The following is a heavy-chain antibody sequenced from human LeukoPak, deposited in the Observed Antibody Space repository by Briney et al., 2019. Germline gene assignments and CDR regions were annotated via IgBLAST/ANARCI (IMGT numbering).Heavy chain of an antibody. J-gene: IGHJ4*02. Sequence: PGGSLRLSCAASGFTFSSYSMNWVRQAPGKGLEWVSSISSSGTYIDYADSVKGRITISRDNAKNSLFLQMHGLRAVDTAVYYCARAGDPEYWGQGTLVTVSS. V-gene: IGHV3-21*01. CDR2: ISSSGTYI. CDR3: ARAGDPEY. CDR1: GFTFSSYS. D-gene: IGHD3-10*01.